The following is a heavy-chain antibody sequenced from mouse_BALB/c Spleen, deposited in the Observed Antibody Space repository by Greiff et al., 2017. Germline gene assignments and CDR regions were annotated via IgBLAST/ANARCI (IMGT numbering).Heavy chain of an antibody. V-gene: IGHV8-12*01. CDR3: ARRAEGYGNYAAMDY. D-gene: IGHD2-10*02. CDR1: GFSLSTSGMG. J-gene: IGHJ4*01. CDR2: IYWDDDK. Sequence: QVTLKVSGPGILQPSQTLSLTCSFSGFSLSTSGMGVSWIRQPSGKGLEWLAHIYWDDDKRYNPSLKSRLTISKDTSSNQVFLKITSVDTADTATYYCARRAEGYGNYAAMDYWGQGTSVTVSS.